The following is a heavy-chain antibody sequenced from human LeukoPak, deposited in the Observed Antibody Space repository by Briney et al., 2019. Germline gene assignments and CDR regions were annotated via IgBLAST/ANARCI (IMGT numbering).Heavy chain of an antibody. J-gene: IGHJ4*02. CDR3: ARDPSGGSPGY. D-gene: IGHD2-15*01. CDR2: ISGSSSHL. Sequence: PGGSLRLSCEASGFTFGSYVMSWVRQAPGKGLEWVSSISGSSSHLYYADSVKGRFTISRDNSKNTLFLQMNSLRAEDTAVYYCARDPSGGSPGYWGQGTLVTVSS. CDR1: GFTFGSYV. V-gene: IGHV3-23*01.